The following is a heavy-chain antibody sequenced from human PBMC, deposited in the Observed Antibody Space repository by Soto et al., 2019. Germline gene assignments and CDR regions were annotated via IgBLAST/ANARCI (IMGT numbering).Heavy chain of an antibody. Sequence: QLVESGGGLVQPGRSLRLSCAASGFTFDDYAMHWVRQAPGKGLEWVSGISWNSGSIGYADTVKGRFTISRDNAKNXXYLQMNSLRPEDTALYFCAKAHMWGGTEWETSFDSWGQGTLVTVSS. CDR2: ISWNSGSI. CDR3: AKAHMWGGTEWETSFDS. CDR1: GFTFDDYA. D-gene: IGHD1-26*01. V-gene: IGHV3-9*01. J-gene: IGHJ4*02.